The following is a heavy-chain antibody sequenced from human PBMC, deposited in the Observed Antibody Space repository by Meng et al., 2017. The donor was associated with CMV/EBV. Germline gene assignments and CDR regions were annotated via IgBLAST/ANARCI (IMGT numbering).Heavy chain of an antibody. CDR2: INHSGST. V-gene: IGHV4-34*01. CDR1: SFSGYY. D-gene: IGHD2-2*01. J-gene: IGHJ5*02. CDR3: ARGGYCSSTSCLTRVWFDP. Sequence: SFSGYYWSWIRQPLGKGLEWIGEINHSGSTNYNPSLKSRVTISVDTSKNQFSLKLSSVTAADTAVYYCARGGYCSSTSCLTRVWFDPWGQGTLVTVSS.